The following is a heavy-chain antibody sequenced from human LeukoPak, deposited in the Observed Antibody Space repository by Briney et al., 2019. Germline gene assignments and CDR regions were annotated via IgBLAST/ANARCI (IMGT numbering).Heavy chain of an antibody. V-gene: IGHV4-59*01. Sequence: SETLSLTCIVSGGFISSYYWSWIRQPPGKGLEWVGYIHYSVSTNFNTTLKSRVTMSVDTSKNQFSLRLSSVTAADTAVYYCARGLMMAVAGRGEFHYWGQGTLVTVSS. CDR1: GGFISSYY. J-gene: IGHJ4*02. D-gene: IGHD6-13*01. CDR2: IHYSVST. CDR3: ARGLMMAVAGRGEFHY.